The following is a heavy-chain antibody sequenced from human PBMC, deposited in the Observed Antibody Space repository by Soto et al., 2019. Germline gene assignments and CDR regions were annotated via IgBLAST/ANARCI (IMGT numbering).Heavy chain of an antibody. CDR2: INHSGST. Sequence: PSETLSLTCAVYGGSFSGYYWSWIRQPPGKGLERIGEINHSGSTNYNPSLKSRVTISVDTSKNQFSLKLSSVTAADTAVYYCARGVITMVRGVIITYYYYYGMDVWGQGTTVTVSS. CDR3: ARGVITMVRGVIITYYYYYGMDV. D-gene: IGHD3-10*01. V-gene: IGHV4-34*01. CDR1: GGSFSGYY. J-gene: IGHJ6*02.